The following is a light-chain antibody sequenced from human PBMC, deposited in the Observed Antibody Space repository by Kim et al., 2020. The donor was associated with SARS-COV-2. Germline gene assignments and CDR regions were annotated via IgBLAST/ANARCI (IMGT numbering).Light chain of an antibody. CDR3: QQYKSYPWT. Sequence: AAVGDRVRIPCRASQSISSWLAWYQQKPGKAPKLLIHKASTLEGAVPSRFSGSESGTEFTLTISSLQPDDFATYYCQQYKSYPWTFGHGTKVDIK. CDR1: QSISSW. CDR2: KAS. J-gene: IGKJ1*01. V-gene: IGKV1-5*03.